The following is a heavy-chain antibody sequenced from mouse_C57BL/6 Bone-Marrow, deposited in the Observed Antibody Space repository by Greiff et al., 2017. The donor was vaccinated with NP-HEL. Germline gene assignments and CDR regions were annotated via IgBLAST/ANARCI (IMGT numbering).Heavy chain of an antibody. CDR2: IHPNSGST. D-gene: IGHD2-2*01. CDR1: GYTFTSYW. J-gene: IGHJ4*01. CDR3: ARPGYDRGYAMDY. Sequence: VQLQQSGAELVKPGASVKLSCKASGYTFTSYWMHWVKQRPGQGLEWIGMIHPNSGSTNYNEKFKSKATLTVDKSSSTAYMQLSSLTSEDSAVYYCARPGYDRGYAMDYWGQGTSVTVSS. V-gene: IGHV1-64*01.